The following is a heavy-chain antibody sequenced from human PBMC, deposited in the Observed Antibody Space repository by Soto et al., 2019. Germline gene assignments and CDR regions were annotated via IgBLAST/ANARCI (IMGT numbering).Heavy chain of an antibody. D-gene: IGHD1-26*01. J-gene: IGHJ4*02. CDR1: GASVNTDDW. CDR2: IYHGGTI. CDR3: ARDQQYSGTWCFDY. V-gene: IGHV4-4*02. Sequence: QVQLQESGPGLVQPSGTLSLTCAVSGASVNTDDWWNWVRQPPGKGLEWIGEIYHGGTIYYNPSLKSRVTISLDKSKNQISLKLTSLTAADTAVYYCARDQQYSGTWCFDYWGQGALVTVSS.